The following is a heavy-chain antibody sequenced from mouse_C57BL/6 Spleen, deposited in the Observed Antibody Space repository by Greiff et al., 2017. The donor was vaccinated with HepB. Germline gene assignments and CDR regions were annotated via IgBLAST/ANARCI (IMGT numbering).Heavy chain of an antibody. D-gene: IGHD2-5*01. J-gene: IGHJ4*01. V-gene: IGHV1-15*01. CDR3: TRGDYSNYVGAMDY. Sequence: QVLLQQSGAELVRPGASVTLSCKASGYTFTDYEMHWVKQTPVHGLEWIGAIDPETGGTAYNQKFKGKAILTADKSSSTAYMELRSLTSEDSAVYYCTRGDYSNYVGAMDYWGQGTSVTVSS. CDR2: IDPETGGT. CDR1: GYTFTDYE.